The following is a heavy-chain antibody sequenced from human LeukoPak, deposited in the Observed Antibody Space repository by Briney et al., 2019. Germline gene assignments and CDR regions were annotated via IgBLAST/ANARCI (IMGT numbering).Heavy chain of an antibody. D-gene: IGHD3-22*01. CDR2: ISGSGGST. CDR3: AKELYDSSGYYYELDY. Sequence: GGSLRLSCAASGFTFSSYAMSWVRQALGKGLEWVSAISGSGGSTYYADSVKGRFTISRDNSKSTLYLQMNSLRAEDTAVYYCAKELYDSSGYYYELDYWGQGTLVTVSS. CDR1: GFTFSSYA. V-gene: IGHV3-23*01. J-gene: IGHJ4*02.